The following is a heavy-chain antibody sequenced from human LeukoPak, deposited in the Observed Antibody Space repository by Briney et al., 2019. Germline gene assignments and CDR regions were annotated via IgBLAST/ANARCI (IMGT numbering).Heavy chain of an antibody. J-gene: IGHJ4*02. CDR2: INHSGST. V-gene: IGHV4-34*01. D-gene: IGHD3-10*01. CDR3: ARGRGVYYYGSGSPKLGY. Sequence: PSETLSLTCAVYGGSFSGYYWSWIRQPPGKGLEWIGEINHSGSTNYNPSLKSRVTISVDTSKNQFSLKLSSVTAADTAVYYCARGRGVYYYGSGSPKLGYWGQGTLVTVSS. CDR1: GGSFSGYY.